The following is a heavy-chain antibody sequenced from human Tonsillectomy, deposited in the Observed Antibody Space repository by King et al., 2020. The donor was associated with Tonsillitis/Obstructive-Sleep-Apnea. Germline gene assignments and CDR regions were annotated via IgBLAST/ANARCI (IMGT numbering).Heavy chain of an antibody. J-gene: IGHJ4*02. CDR2: IWYDGSNK. Sequence: VQLVESGGGVVQPGRSLRLSCAASGFIFSKYGMHWVRQAPGKGLEWVAVIWYDGSNKYYADSVKGRFTISSDNSRNTVYVQMNSLRDEDTAVYYCASWGAEYYFDYWGQGTLVTVSS. CDR1: GFIFSKYG. CDR3: ASWGAEYYFDY. V-gene: IGHV3-33*01. D-gene: IGHD3-16*01.